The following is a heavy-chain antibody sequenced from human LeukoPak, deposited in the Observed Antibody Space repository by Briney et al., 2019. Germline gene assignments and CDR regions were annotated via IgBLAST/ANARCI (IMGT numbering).Heavy chain of an antibody. CDR1: GFTFTSHG. J-gene: IGHJ3*02. Sequence: GGSLRLSCAASGFTFTSHGMHWVRQAPGKGLEWVAFTRNDGNNKYYADSVKGRFTISRDNAKNSLYLQMNSLRAEDTAVYYCASILGDYGDHVDAFDIWGQGTMVTVSS. D-gene: IGHD4-17*01. V-gene: IGHV3-30*02. CDR3: ASILGDYGDHVDAFDI. CDR2: TRNDGNNK.